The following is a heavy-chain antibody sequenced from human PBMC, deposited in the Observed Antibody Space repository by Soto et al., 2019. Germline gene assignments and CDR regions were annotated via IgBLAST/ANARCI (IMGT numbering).Heavy chain of an antibody. Sequence: QVQLVESGGGVVQPGRSLRLSCAASGFTFSSYGMHRVRQAPGKGLEWVAVISYDGSNKYYADSVKGRFTISRDNSKNPLYLQSNILRAEDTAVYYCAKAEGALVTGTTLPPDYWGQGTLVTVSS. CDR1: GFTFSSYG. D-gene: IGHD1-20*01. CDR2: ISYDGSNK. J-gene: IGHJ4*02. V-gene: IGHV3-30*18. CDR3: AKAEGALVTGTTLPPDY.